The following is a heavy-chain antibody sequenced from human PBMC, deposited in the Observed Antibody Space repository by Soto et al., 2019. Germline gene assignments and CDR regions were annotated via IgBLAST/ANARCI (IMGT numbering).Heavy chain of an antibody. J-gene: IGHJ6*02. CDR3: ARGYYYGSGRPTPGGMDV. V-gene: IGHV1-18*01. CDR2: ISTYTGNT. CDR1: GYTFTNYD. Sequence: QVHLVQSGAEVKKPGASVKVSCKASGYTFTNYDINWVRQAPGQGLEWMGWISTYTGNTNYAQKLQGRVTMTTDTSTSTAYMELRSLVSDDTAVYYCARGYYYGSGRPTPGGMDVWGQGTTVTVS. D-gene: IGHD3-10*01.